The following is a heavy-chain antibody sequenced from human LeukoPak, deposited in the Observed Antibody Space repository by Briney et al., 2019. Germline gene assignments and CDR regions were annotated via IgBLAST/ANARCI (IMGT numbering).Heavy chain of an antibody. J-gene: IGHJ4*02. CDR2: ISSSSSYI. V-gene: IGHV3-21*01. CDR3: ARGGGDYYDSSELDY. Sequence: GGSLRLSCAASGFTFSSYSVNWVRQAPGKGLEWVSSISSSSSYIYYADSVKGRFTISRDNAKNSLYLQMNSLRAEDTAVYYCARGGGDYYDSSELDYWGQGTLVTVSS. D-gene: IGHD3-22*01. CDR1: GFTFSSYS.